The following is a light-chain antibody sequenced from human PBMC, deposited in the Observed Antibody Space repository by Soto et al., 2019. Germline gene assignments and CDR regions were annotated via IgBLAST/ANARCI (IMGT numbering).Light chain of an antibody. J-gene: IGKJ1*01. V-gene: IGKV3-20*01. Sequence: EIVFTQSPCTLSLSPGERATLSCRASQSVSSSYLAWYQQKPGQAPRLLIYGASSRATGIPDRFSGSGSGTDFTLTISRLEPEDFAVYYCQQFEAFGQGTKVDIK. CDR3: QQFEA. CDR1: QSVSSSY. CDR2: GAS.